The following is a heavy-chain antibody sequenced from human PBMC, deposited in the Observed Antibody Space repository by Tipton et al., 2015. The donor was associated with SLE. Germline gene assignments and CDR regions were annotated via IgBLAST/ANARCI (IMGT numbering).Heavy chain of an antibody. V-gene: IGHV3-30*04. J-gene: IGHJ6*02. Sequence: SLRLSCAASGFTFSSYAMHWVRQAPGKGLEWVAAISYDGSNKYYADSVKGRFTISRDNSKNTLYLQMNSLRAEDTAVYYCARELLPLYGMDVWGQGTTVTVSS. CDR2: ISYDGSNK. CDR1: GFTFSSYA. CDR3: ARELLPLYGMDV.